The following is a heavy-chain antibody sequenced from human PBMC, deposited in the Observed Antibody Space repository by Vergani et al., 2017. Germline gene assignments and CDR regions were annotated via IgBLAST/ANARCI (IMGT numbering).Heavy chain of an antibody. D-gene: IGHD2-21*02. J-gene: IGHJ4*02. CDR2: VDPEDGET. CDR3: ATGGIVVVTAIPLPLGY. V-gene: IGHV1-69-2*01. CDR1: GYTFTDYY. Sequence: VQLVQSGAEVKKPGASVKVSCKASGYTFTDYYMHWVQQAPGKGLEWMGLVDPEDGETIYAEKFQGRVTITADTSTDTAYMELSSLRSEDTAVYYCATGGIVVVTAIPLPLGYWGQGTLVTVSS.